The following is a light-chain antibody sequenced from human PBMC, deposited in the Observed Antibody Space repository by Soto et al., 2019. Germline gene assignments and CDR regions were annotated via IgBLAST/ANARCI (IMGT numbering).Light chain of an antibody. V-gene: IGKV3-20*01. CDR3: QQYDNSPQT. J-gene: IGKJ1*01. CDR1: QSLSNNIF. Sequence: EIVLTQSPGTLSLSTGERATLSLRAIQSLSNNIFLAWYQQKPGQAPRLLIYGASSRATGIPDRFSGSGSGTDFTPTISSLEPEDFAVYYCQQYDNSPQTFGQGTKVDNK. CDR2: GAS.